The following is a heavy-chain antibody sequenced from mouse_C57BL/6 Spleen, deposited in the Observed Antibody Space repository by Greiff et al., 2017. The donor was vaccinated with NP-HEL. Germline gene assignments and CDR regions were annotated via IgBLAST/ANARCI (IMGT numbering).Heavy chain of an antibody. CDR2: IDPSDSYT. CDR3: AVTTVVANYYAMDD. V-gene: IGHV1-50*01. Sequence: VQLQQPGAELVKPGASVKLSCKASGYTFTSYWMQWVKQRPGQGLEWIGEIDPSDSYTNYNQKFKGKATLTVDTSSSTAYMQLSSLTSEDSAVYYCAVTTVVANYYAMDDWGQGTSVTVSS. D-gene: IGHD1-1*01. J-gene: IGHJ4*01. CDR1: GYTFTSYW.